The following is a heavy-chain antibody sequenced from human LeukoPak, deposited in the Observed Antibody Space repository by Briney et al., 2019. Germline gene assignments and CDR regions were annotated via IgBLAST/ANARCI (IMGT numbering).Heavy chain of an antibody. CDR2: INHSGST. CDR3: ARGSGYCSSTSCYRSYGMDV. CDR1: GGSFSGYY. D-gene: IGHD2-2*01. Sequence: ETLSLTCAVYGGSFSGYYWSWIRQPPGKGLEWIGEINHSGSTNYNPSLKSRVTISVDTSKNQFSLKLSSVTAADTAVYYCARGSGYCSSTSCYRSYGMDVWGQGTTVTVSS. V-gene: IGHV4-34*01. J-gene: IGHJ6*02.